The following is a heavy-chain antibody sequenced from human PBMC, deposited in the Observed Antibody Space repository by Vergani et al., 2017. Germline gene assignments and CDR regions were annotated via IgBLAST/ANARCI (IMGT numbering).Heavy chain of an antibody. Sequence: QVQLVQSGAEVKKPGASVKVSCKASGYTFSSYGISWVRQAPGQGLEWMGWISAYNGNTNHAQKVQGRVTMTTDISTSTAYMELRSLRSDDTAVYYCARLSYDTTPYLQGGYDCWGQGTLVSVSS. CDR2: ISAYNGNT. J-gene: IGHJ4*02. CDR1: GYTFSSYG. V-gene: IGHV1-18*01. D-gene: IGHD3-22*01. CDR3: ARLSYDTTPYLQGGYDC.